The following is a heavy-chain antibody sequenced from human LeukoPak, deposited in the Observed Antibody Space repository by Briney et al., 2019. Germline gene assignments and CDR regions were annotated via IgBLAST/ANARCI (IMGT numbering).Heavy chain of an antibody. J-gene: IGHJ3*02. CDR2: ITSSSTYI. CDR3: ARVVGERWLQFTPNDAFDI. Sequence: GGSLRLSCAASGFSFSSYNMNWVRQTPGKGLEWVSSITSSSTYIYYADSLKGRFTISRDNAKNSLYLQMNSLRDDDTAVYYCARVVGERWLQFTPNDAFDIWGQGTRVTVSS. CDR1: GFSFSSYN. V-gene: IGHV3-21*01. D-gene: IGHD5-24*01.